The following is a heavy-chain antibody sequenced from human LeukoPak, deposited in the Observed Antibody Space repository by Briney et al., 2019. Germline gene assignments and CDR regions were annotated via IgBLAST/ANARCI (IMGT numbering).Heavy chain of an antibody. D-gene: IGHD3-22*01. J-gene: IGHJ4*02. CDR1: GDTFSSYA. V-gene: IGHV1-69*13. CDR3: ARAPIGDYYDSSGYFGY. CDR2: IIPIFGTA. Sequence: SVKVSCKASGDTFSSYAISWVRQAPGQGLEWMGGIIPIFGTANYAQKFQGRVTITADESTSTAYMELSSLRSEDTAVYYCARAPIGDYYDSSGYFGYWGQGTLVTVSS.